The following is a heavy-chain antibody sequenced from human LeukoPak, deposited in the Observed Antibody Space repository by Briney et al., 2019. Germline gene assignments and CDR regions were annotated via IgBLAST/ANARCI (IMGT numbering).Heavy chain of an antibody. J-gene: IGHJ4*02. CDR1: GFTFSSYA. CDR3: AKLTPLRFLEWLFPYYFDY. D-gene: IGHD3-3*01. Sequence: GGPLRLSCAASGFTFSSYAMSWVRQAPGKGLEWVSAISGSGGSTYYADSVKGRFTISRDNSKNTLYLQMNSLRAEDTAVYYCAKLTPLRFLEWLFPYYFDYWGQGTLVTVSS. V-gene: IGHV3-23*01. CDR2: ISGSGGST.